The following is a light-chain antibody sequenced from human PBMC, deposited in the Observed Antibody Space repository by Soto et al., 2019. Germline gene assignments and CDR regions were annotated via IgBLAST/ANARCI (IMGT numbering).Light chain of an antibody. Sequence: QSALTQPASVSGSPGQSITMSCTGTSSDVGSYDFVSWYQQHPGKAPKLLIYEVSNRPSGVSARFSGSKSDNTASLTTSGRQAADEAHYFCSSYSSSAVRYVFGSGTKVTVL. V-gene: IGLV2-14*01. CDR2: EVS. J-gene: IGLJ1*01. CDR1: SSDVGSYDF. CDR3: SSYSSSAVRYV.